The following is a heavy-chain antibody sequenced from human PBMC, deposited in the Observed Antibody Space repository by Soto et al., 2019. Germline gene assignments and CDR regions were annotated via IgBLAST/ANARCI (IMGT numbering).Heavy chain of an antibody. Sequence: DVQLVESGGGLVQPGGSLRLSCAASGFSVSSNYMSWVRQAPGKGLEWVSFIYSGGSTYSADSVKGRFTISRDNSMNTMYLQMNSLRAEDTAVYYCARVPGSLWGHGTLVTVSS. D-gene: IGHD1-26*01. CDR1: GFSVSSNY. CDR2: IYSGGST. J-gene: IGHJ4*01. V-gene: IGHV3-66*01. CDR3: ARVPGSL.